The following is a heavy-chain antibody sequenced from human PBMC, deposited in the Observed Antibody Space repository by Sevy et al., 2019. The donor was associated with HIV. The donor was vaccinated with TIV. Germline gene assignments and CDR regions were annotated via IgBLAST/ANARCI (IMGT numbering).Heavy chain of an antibody. CDR1: GWSLSGYF. J-gene: IGHJ3*01. V-gene: IGHV4-34*01. CDR3: ARRDLVAVEVPPFNVRAFGV. D-gene: IGHD2-2*01. CDR2: IDRSGST. Sequence: SETLSLTCAVSGWSLSGYFWAWIRQTPGKGLEWIGGIDRSGSTNYNPSLGSRVIMSVDTSKNQFSLRVTSVTAADSGVYYCARRDLVAVEVPPFNVRAFGVWGQGTMVTVSS.